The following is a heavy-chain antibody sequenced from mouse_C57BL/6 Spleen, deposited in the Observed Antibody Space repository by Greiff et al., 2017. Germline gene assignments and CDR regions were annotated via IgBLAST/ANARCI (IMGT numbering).Heavy chain of an antibody. Sequence: EVKLMESEGGLVQPGSSMKLSCTASGFTFSDYYMAWVRQVPEKGLEWVANINYDGSSTYYLDSLKSRFIISRDNAKNILYLQMSSLKSEDTATYYCARLRNYAMDDWGKGTSVTVSS. V-gene: IGHV5-16*01. D-gene: IGHD2-2*01. CDR3: ARLRNYAMDD. CDR1: GFTFSDYY. CDR2: INYDGSST. J-gene: IGHJ4*01.